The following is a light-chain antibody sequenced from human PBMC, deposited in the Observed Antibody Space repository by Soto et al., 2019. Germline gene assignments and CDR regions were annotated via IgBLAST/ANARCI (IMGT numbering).Light chain of an antibody. J-gene: IGLJ1*01. CDR2: GNS. CDR3: QSYDSSLSGWV. V-gene: IGLV1-40*01. Sequence: QYVLTQPPSVSGAPGQRVTISCTGSSSNIGAGYDVHWYQQLPGTAPKLLIYGNSNRPSGVPDRFSGSKSGTSASLAITGLQAEDEADYYCQSYDSSLSGWVFGTGTKLTVL. CDR1: SSNIGAGYD.